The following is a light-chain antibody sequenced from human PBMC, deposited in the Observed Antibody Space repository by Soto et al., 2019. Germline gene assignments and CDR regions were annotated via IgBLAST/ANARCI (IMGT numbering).Light chain of an antibody. CDR3: CSYAGITSWV. J-gene: IGLJ3*02. CDR2: EVT. Sequence: QSALTQPASVSGSPGQSITISCTGTSSDVGTYNLVSWYQQHPGKAPKLMIYEVTKRPSGVSNRFSGSKSGNTASLTISGLQAEDEADYYCCSYAGITSWVFGGGTKLTVL. CDR1: SSDVGTYNL. V-gene: IGLV2-23*02.